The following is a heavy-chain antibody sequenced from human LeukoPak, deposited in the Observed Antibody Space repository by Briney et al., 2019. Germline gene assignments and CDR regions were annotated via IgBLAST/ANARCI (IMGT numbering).Heavy chain of an antibody. CDR2: INHSGST. D-gene: IGHD6-19*01. CDR1: GGSFSGYY. J-gene: IGHJ4*02. CDR3: ARSSRAVAGTLDY. Sequence: SETLSLTCAVYGGSFSGYYWSWIRQPPGKGLEWIGEINHSGSTNYNPPLKSRLTISVDTSKNQFSLRLSSVTAADTGVYYCARSSRAVAGTLDYWGQGTLVTVSS. V-gene: IGHV4-34*01.